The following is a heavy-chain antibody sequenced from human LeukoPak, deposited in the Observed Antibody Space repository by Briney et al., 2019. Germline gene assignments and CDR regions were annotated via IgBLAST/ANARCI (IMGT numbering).Heavy chain of an antibody. J-gene: IGHJ6*02. CDR1: GGTFSSYA. V-gene: IGHV1-69*13. CDR2: IIPIFGTA. Sequence: ASVKVSFKASGGTFSSYAISWVRQAPGQGLEWMGGIIPIFGTANYAQKFQGRVTITADESTSTAYMELSSLRSEDTAVYYCATTGSGYYLKGMDVWGQGTTVTVSS. CDR3: ATTGSGYYLKGMDV. D-gene: IGHD3-3*01.